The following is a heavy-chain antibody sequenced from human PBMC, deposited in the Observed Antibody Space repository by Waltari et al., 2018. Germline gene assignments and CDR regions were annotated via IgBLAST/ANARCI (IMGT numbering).Heavy chain of an antibody. CDR2: INHSGST. J-gene: IGHJ5*02. Sequence: QVQLQQWGAGLLKPSETLSLTCAVYGGSFSGYYWSWIRQPPGKGLEWIGEINHSGSTNDTPPLMSRLTISVYTSKNQCSLKLSSVPAADTAVYYCARVRGVAVVVFDPWGQGTLVTVSS. CDR3: ARVRGVAVVVFDP. V-gene: IGHV4-34*01. D-gene: IGHD2-15*01. CDR1: GGSFSGYY.